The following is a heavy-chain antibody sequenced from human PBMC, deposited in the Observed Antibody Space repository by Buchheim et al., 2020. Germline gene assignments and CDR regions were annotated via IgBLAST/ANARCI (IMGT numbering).Heavy chain of an antibody. CDR3: SRRQGDSSGYSFDY. CDR1: GFTFRDYA. D-gene: IGHD3-22*01. CDR2: IRRSPYGAAT. Sequence: EVQLVESGGGLVQPGRSLRLSCTTSGFTFRDYAMSWFRQAPGKGLEWVGFIRRSPYGAATAYAASVKGRSTISRDDSKSIAYLQMNSLKTEDTAVYYCSRRQGDSSGYSFDYWGQGTL. V-gene: IGHV3-49*03. J-gene: IGHJ4*02.